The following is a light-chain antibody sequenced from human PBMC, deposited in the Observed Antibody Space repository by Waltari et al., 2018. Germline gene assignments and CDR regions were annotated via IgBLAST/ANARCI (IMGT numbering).Light chain of an antibody. Sequence: QSVLTQPPSVSAAPGQKVTISCSGSSSNIGNYFVSWYHQLPGATPKLLIYEHNKRPSGSPVRVSASKAGTSATLDITGLQIGDEAYYYCATWDNSLTAVVFGGGTKLTVL. J-gene: IGLJ2*01. V-gene: IGLV1-51*01. CDR3: ATWDNSLTAVV. CDR1: SSNIGNYF. CDR2: EHN.